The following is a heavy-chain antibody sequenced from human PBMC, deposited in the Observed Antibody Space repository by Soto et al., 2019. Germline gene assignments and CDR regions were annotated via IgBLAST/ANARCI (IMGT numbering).Heavy chain of an antibody. J-gene: IGHJ4*02. Sequence: EVQLVESGGGLVQPGGSLRLSCAASGFTFSSYSMNWVRQAPGKGLEWVSYISSSSSTIYYADSVKGRLTISRDNAKNSLYLQMNSLRVEDTAVYYCARGGGCSGGSCNFDYWGQGTLVTVSS. V-gene: IGHV3-48*01. D-gene: IGHD2-15*01. CDR1: GFTFSSYS. CDR3: ARGGGCSGGSCNFDY. CDR2: ISSSSSTI.